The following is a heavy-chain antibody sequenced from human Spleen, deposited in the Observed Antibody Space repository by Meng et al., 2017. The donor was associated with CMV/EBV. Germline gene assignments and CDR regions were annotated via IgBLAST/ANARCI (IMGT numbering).Heavy chain of an antibody. CDR2: IYPSGGST. CDR3: ARSHQFGELLYDY. D-gene: IGHD3-10*01. J-gene: IGHJ4*02. Sequence: KAAGYTFTSYYRHWVRQAPGQGLEWMGIIYPSGGSTSYAQKFQGRLTMTRDTSPSTVYMELSSLRSEDTAVYYCARSHQFGELLYDYWGQGTLVTVSS. CDR1: GYTFTSYY. V-gene: IGHV1-46*01.